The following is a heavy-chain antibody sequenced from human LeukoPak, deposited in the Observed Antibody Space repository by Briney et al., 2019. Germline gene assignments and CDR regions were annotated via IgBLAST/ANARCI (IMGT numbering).Heavy chain of an antibody. J-gene: IGHJ4*02. CDR3: ASSAADSSSDF. CDR1: GFTFSSYS. Sequence: GGSLRLSCAASGFTFSSYSMNWVRQAPGKGLEWVSSISSSSSYIYYADSVKGRFTISRDNSKNTVSLQLNSLRVEDTAMYYCASSAADSSSDFWGQGTLVTVSS. V-gene: IGHV3-21*01. D-gene: IGHD6-6*01. CDR2: ISSSSSYI.